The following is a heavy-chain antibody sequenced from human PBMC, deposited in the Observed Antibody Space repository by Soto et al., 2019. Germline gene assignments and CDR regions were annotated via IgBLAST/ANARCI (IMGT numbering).Heavy chain of an antibody. CDR1: GFSFRKYA. CDR3: AKDLDDYSSAIDF. D-gene: IGHD4-4*01. Sequence: GGSLRLSCVGSGFSFRKYAMNWERQAPGKGLEWVSGISGSGGSGRGFYADPVKGRFTISRDNSKNTLYLEMNSLRAEDTAVYYCAKDLDDYSSAIDFWGHGTLVTV. J-gene: IGHJ4*01. CDR2: ISGSGGSGRG. V-gene: IGHV3-23*01.